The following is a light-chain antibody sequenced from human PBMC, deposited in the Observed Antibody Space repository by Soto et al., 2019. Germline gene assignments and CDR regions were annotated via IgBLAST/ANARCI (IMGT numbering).Light chain of an antibody. V-gene: IGLV2-14*01. Sequence: QSVLTQPASVSGSPGQSITISCTGTSSDVGGYNYVSWYQQHPGKAPKPMIYEVTDRPSGVSNRFSGSKSGNTASLTISGLQPDDEADYYCSSYTSSNTQVFGTGTKVTVL. CDR3: SSYTSSNTQV. CDR1: SSDVGGYNY. CDR2: EVT. J-gene: IGLJ1*01.